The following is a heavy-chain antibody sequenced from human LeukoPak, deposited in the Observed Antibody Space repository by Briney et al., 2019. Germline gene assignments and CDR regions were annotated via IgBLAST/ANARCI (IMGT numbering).Heavy chain of an antibody. Sequence: GGSLRLSCAASGFTFSRYSMNWVRQAPGKGLEWVSYISSSSSTIYYADSVKGRFTISRDNAKNSLYLQMNSLRAEDTAVYYCAREVADIVVVPAAIDYWGQGTLVTVSS. CDR2: ISSSSSTI. V-gene: IGHV3-48*04. J-gene: IGHJ4*02. D-gene: IGHD2-2*01. CDR1: GFTFSRYS. CDR3: AREVADIVVVPAAIDY.